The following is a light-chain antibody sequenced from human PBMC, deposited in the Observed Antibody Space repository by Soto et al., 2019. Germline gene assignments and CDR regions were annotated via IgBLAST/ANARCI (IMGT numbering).Light chain of an antibody. Sequence: IHMTQSPSSLAASLGARVTIAXRASEGIRNDLGWYQQEPVXAPKXXXVHXSSLQRGGPSRLSGSGSETDFTLTISSLQPEDFANYYCLQYKKSTSTFGQGTRLEIK. CDR1: EGIRND. V-gene: IGKV1-17*01. CDR3: LQYKKSTST. J-gene: IGKJ5*01. CDR2: HXS.